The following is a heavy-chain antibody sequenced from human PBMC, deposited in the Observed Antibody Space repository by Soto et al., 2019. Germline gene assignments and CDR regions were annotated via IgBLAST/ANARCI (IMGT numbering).Heavy chain of an antibody. CDR2: ISAYNGNT. D-gene: IGHD1-7*01. Sequence: GASVKVSCKASGYTFTSYGISWVRQAPGQGLEWMGWISAYNGNTNYAQKLQGRVTMTTDTSTSTAYMELRSLRSDDTAVYYCARVGYNWTYLFQPGPKNDPWGQGTLVTVSS. CDR3: ARVGYNWTYLFQPGPKNDP. J-gene: IGHJ5*02. V-gene: IGHV1-18*01. CDR1: GYTFTSYG.